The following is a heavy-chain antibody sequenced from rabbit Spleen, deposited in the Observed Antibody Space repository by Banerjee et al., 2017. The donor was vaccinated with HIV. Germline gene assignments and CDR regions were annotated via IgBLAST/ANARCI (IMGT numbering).Heavy chain of an antibody. D-gene: IGHD4-1*01. Sequence: QEQLVESGGGLVKPGGTLTLTCTASGFTFSSSYYMCWVRQAPGKGLEWIACIYAVGNGATYYASWAKGRFTISKTSSTTVTLQMTSLTAADTASYFCARDLADAIGWNFDLWGQGTLVTVS. CDR1: GFTFSSSYY. CDR3: ARDLADAIGWNFDL. V-gene: IGHV1S45*01. J-gene: IGHJ4*01. CDR2: IYAVGNGAT.